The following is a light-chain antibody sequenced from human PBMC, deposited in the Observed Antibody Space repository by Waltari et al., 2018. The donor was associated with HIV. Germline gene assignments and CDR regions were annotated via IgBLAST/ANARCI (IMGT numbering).Light chain of an antibody. CDR1: SSNIGAGYD. J-gene: IGLJ3*02. CDR3: QSYDSSLSGWV. CDR2: GNN. V-gene: IGLV1-40*01. Sequence: QSVLTQPPSVSGAPGQRVTISCTGRSSNIGAGYDVHWYQQLPGTAPKLLIFGNNNRPSGVPDRFSGSKSGTSASLAITGLQAEDEADYYCQSYDSSLSGWVFGG.